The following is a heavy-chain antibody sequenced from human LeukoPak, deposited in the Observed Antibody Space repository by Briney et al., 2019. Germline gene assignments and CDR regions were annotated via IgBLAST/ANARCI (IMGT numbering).Heavy chain of an antibody. Sequence: PSETLSLTCTVSGGSISSYYWSWIRQPPGKGLECIGYIYYSGGTNSHPSLKSRVTISVDTSKNQFSLKVSSVTAADTAVYYCARRGYCSSTSCGFFDPWGQGTLVTVSS. CDR2: IYYSGGT. J-gene: IGHJ5*02. CDR1: GGSISSYY. D-gene: IGHD2-2*01. V-gene: IGHV4-59*08. CDR3: ARRGYCSSTSCGFFDP.